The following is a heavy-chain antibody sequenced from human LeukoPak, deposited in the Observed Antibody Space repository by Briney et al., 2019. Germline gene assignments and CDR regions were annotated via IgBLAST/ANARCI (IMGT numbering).Heavy chain of an antibody. V-gene: IGHV3-23*01. Sequence: GGSLRLSCAVSGFTLSEHAMSWVRQAPGKGLEWVSVIGGSNGITFYVGSVKGRFTISRDNSKDTLYLQMNSLRAEDTAVYYCARNENSGWGYFDYWGQGTLVTVSS. CDR2: IGGSNGIT. CDR1: GFTLSEHA. D-gene: IGHD5-12*01. J-gene: IGHJ4*02. CDR3: ARNENSGWGYFDY.